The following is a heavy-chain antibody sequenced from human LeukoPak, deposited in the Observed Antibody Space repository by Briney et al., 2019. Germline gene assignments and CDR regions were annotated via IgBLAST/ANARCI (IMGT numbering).Heavy chain of an antibody. V-gene: IGHV4-4*07. CDR2: IYTSGST. CDR3: ARYDCGGDCYLDY. CDR1: GGSISSYY. D-gene: IGHD2-21*02. Sequence: SSETLSLTCTVSGGSISSYYWSWIRQPAGKGLEWIGRIYTSGSTNYNPSLKGRVTISVDKSKNQFSPKLSSVTAADTAVYYCARYDCGGDCYLDYWGQGTLVTVSS. J-gene: IGHJ4*02.